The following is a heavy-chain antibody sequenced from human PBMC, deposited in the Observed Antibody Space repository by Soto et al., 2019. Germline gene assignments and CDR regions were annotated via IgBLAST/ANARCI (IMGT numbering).Heavy chain of an antibody. CDR1: GYTFTSYA. CDR2: INAGNGNT. D-gene: IGHD1-26*01. CDR3: ARDRRLVGATFDY. Sequence: QVQLVQSGAEVKKPGASVKVSCKASGYTFTSYAMHWVRQAPGQRLEWMGWINAGNGNTKYSQKFQGRVTITRDTSACTAYMELSSLRSEDTAVYYCARDRRLVGATFDYWGQGTLVTVSS. J-gene: IGHJ4*02. V-gene: IGHV1-3*01.